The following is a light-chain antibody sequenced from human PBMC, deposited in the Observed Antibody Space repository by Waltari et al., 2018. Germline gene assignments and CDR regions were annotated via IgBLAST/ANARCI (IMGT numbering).Light chain of an antibody. CDR3: QVWYPDIGHWM. J-gene: IGLJ3*02. Sequence: SYLLTQPPSVSVAPGQTARITCAASNIGGKSVHWYQQKPGQAPVLVVYDDNVRPSGIAGRFPGSTSPNTATLTIRRVGVGDEADDYCQVWYPDIGHWMFGGGTQLT. CDR1: NIGGKS. V-gene: IGLV3-21*02. CDR2: DDN.